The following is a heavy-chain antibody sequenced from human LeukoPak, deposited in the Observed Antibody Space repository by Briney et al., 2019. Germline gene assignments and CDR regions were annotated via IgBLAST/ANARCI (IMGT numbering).Heavy chain of an antibody. J-gene: IGHJ4*02. V-gene: IGHV3-53*05. CDR3: AKDTGGIVGAPFDY. D-gene: IGHD1-26*01. CDR2: LYSGGLT. CDR1: QFTLSSSY. Sequence: GGSLRLSCAASQFTLSSSYMTWVRQAPGKGLEWVSVLYSGGLTYYADSVKGRFTISRDNSENSLYLQMNSLRTEDTALYYCAKDTGGIVGAPFDYWGQGTLVTVSS.